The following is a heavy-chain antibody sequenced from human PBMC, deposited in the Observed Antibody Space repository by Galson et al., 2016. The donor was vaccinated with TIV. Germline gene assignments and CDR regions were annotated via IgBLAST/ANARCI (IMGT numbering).Heavy chain of an antibody. CDR1: GFTFSDYH. Sequence: LRLSCAASGFTFSDYHMTWIRQAPEKGLEWISYISPSGNTIYYADSVKGRFTISRDNAKNSLSLQMNSLRADDTAVYYCARLGQFDYWGQGTLVTVSS. CDR3: ARLGQFDY. CDR2: ISPSGNTI. J-gene: IGHJ4*02. V-gene: IGHV3-11*01.